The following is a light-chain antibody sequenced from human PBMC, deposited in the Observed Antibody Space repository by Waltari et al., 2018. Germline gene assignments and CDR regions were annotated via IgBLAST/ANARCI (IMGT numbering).Light chain of an antibody. CDR2: GAS. Sequence: VMTQSHATLAVSPGERATISCSASLCIADNLAWYQQKRGQAPRLLIYGASTRATGIPARFTGRGSGTDFTLTIISLQSEDSAVYYCQQYNRWPPITFGQGTRLEI. CDR3: QQYNRWPPIT. V-gene: IGKV3-15*01. J-gene: IGKJ5*01. CDR1: LCIADN.